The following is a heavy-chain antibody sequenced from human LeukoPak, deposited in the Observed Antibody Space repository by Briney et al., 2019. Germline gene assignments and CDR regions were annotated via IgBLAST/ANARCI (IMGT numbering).Heavy chain of an antibody. J-gene: IGHJ4*02. V-gene: IGHV1-69*01. Sequence: SVKVSCKASGGTFSSYAISWVRQAPGQGLEWMGGSIPIFGTANYAQKFQGRVTITADESTSTAYMELSSLRSEDTAVYYCARGAYYDILTGYPEEFDYWGQGTLVTVSS. D-gene: IGHD3-9*01. CDR3: ARGAYYDILTGYPEEFDY. CDR1: GGTFSSYA. CDR2: SIPIFGTA.